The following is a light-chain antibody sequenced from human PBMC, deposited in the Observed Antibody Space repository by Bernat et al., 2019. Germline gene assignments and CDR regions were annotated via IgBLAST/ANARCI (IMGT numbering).Light chain of an antibody. J-gene: IGKJ5*01. CDR1: QVIGTY. CDR3: QQLNSFPIT. V-gene: IGKV1-9*01. CDR2: GAS. Sequence: EIQLTQSPSFLSASVGDRVTITCRASQVIGTYVAWYQQKPGKAPNLLIYGASTLQYGVPSRFSGSGIGTEFTLTISSLQPEDSASYYCQQLNSFPITFGQGTRLEIK.